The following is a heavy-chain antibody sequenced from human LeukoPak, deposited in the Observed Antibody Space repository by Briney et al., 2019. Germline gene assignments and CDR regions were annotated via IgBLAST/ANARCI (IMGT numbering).Heavy chain of an antibody. D-gene: IGHD3-3*01. CDR1: GGSFSGYY. V-gene: IGHV4-34*01. J-gene: IGHJ4*02. CDR3: ARLMDFWSGYYHDY. CDR2: INHSGST. Sequence: PSETLSLTCAVYGGSFSGYYWSWIRQPPGKGLEWIGEINHSGSTNYNPSLKSRVTISVDTSKNQFSLKLSSVTAADTAVYYCARLMDFWSGYYHDYWGRGTLVTVSS.